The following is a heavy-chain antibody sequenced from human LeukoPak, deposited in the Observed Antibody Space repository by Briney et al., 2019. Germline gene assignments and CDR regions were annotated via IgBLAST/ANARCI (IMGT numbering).Heavy chain of an antibody. CDR1: GFTFSSYA. CDR3: AKKDSRELLRYYYYMDV. D-gene: IGHD1-7*01. Sequence: GGSLRLSCAASGFTFSSYAMSWFRQAPGKGLDWFSAISGSGGSTYYADSVKGRFTISRDNSKNTLYLQMNSLRAEDTAVYYCAKKDSRELLRYYYYMDVWGKGTTVTVSS. V-gene: IGHV3-23*01. CDR2: ISGSGGST. J-gene: IGHJ6*03.